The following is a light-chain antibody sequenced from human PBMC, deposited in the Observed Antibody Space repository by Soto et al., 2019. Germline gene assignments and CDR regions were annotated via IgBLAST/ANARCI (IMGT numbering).Light chain of an antibody. CDR2: GAS. CDR1: QSVSNN. V-gene: IGKV3-15*01. J-gene: IGKJ1*01. Sequence: EIVMTQSPATLSVSPGERATLSCRASQSVSNNLAWYQQKPGQAPRLLIYGASTRATGIPARFSGSGSGTEFTLTISSLQTDDFATYYCQQYDSYSWTFGQGTKVDIK. CDR3: QQYDSYSWT.